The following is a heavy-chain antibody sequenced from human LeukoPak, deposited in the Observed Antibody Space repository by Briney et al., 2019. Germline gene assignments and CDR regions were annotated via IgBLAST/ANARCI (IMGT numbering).Heavy chain of an antibody. CDR1: GGSFSGYY. J-gene: IGHJ5*02. Sequence: SETLSLTCAVYGGSFSGYYWSWIRQPPGKGLEWIGYIYYSGSTYYNPSLKSRVTISVDTSKNQFSLKLSSVTAADTAVYYCAAHSDGNSNWFDPWGQGTLVTVSS. CDR2: IYYSGST. V-gene: IGHV4-30-4*01. CDR3: AAHSDGNSNWFDP. D-gene: IGHD4-23*01.